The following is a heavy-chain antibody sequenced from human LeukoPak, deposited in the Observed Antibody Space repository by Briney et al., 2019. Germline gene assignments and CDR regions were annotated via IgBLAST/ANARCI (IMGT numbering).Heavy chain of an antibody. V-gene: IGHV1-69*04. J-gene: IGHJ4*02. Sequence: SVKVSCKASGGTFSSYAISWVRQAPGQGLEWMGRIIPILGIANYAQKFQGGVTITADKSTSTAYMELSSLRSEDTAVYYCARDGSSGSVDYWGQGTLVTVSS. CDR1: GGTFSSYA. CDR3: ARDGSSGSVDY. D-gene: IGHD5-12*01. CDR2: IIPILGIA.